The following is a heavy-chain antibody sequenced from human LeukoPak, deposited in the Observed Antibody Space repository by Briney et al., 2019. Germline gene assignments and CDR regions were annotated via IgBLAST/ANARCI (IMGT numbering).Heavy chain of an antibody. CDR1: GGSISS. D-gene: IGHD5-12*01. J-gene: IGHJ4*02. CDR2: IYYSGST. CDR3: ARGGATILDY. Sequence: SETLSLTCTVSGGSISSWVWIRQPPGKGLELIGTIYYSGSTYYNPSLQSRVSISVDTSKNQFSLRLSSVTAADTAVYYCARGGATILDYWGQGTLVTVSS. V-gene: IGHV4-39*07.